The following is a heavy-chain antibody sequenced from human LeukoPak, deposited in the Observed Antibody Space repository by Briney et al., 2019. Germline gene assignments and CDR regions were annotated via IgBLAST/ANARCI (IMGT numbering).Heavy chain of an antibody. CDR3: ARGAYYYDSSGYWDQIYFDY. CDR1: GFTFSSYW. J-gene: IGHJ4*02. Sequence: GGSLRLSCAASGFTFSSYWMSWVRQAPGKGLEWVANIKQDGSEKYYLDSVKGRFTISRDNAKNSLYLQMNSLRAEDTAVYYCARGAYYYDSSGYWDQIYFDYWGQGTLVTVSS. D-gene: IGHD3-22*01. V-gene: IGHV3-7*01. CDR2: IKQDGSEK.